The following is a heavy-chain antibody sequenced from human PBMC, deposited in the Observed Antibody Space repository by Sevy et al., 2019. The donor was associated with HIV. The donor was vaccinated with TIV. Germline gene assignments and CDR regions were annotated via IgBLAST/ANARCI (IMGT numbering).Heavy chain of an antibody. CDR3: ARDVATGPVEI. CDR2: IKQDGSEK. V-gene: IGHV3-7*01. D-gene: IGHD5-12*01. J-gene: IGHJ3*02. CDR1: GFTFSSYW. Sequence: GGSLRLSCAASGFTFSSYWMSWVRQAPGKGLEWVANIKQDGSEKYYVDSVKGRLTISSDNAKNSLYLQMNSLRAEDTAVYYCARDVATGPVEIWGQGTMVTVSS.